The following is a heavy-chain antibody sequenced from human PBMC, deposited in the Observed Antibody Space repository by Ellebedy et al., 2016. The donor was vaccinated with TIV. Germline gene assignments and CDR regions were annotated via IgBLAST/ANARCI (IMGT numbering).Heavy chain of an antibody. CDR2: IKQDGSEK. V-gene: IGHV3-7*03. D-gene: IGHD3-3*01. J-gene: IGHJ6*02. CDR3: ARAVYYDSLDV. Sequence: GGSLRLSXAASGFTFSSYWMSWVRQAPGKGLEWVANIKQDGSEKYYVDSVKGRFTISRDNAKNSLYLQMNSLRAEDTAVYYCARAVYYDSLDVWGQGTTVTVSS. CDR1: GFTFSSYW.